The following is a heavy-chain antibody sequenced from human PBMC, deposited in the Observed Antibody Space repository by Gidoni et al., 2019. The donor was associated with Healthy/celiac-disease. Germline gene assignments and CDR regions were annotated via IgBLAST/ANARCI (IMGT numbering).Heavy chain of an antibody. V-gene: IGHV2-26*01. Sequence: QVTLKESGPVLVKPTETLTLTCTVYGFSLSNARMGVSWIRQPPGKALEWLAHIFSNDEKSYSTSLKSRLTIFKDTSKSQVVLTMTNMDPVDTATYYCARSNWNLSKGIDYWGQGTLVTVSS. CDR3: ARSNWNLSKGIDY. J-gene: IGHJ4*02. CDR2: IFSNDEK. D-gene: IGHD1-1*01. CDR1: GFSLSNARMG.